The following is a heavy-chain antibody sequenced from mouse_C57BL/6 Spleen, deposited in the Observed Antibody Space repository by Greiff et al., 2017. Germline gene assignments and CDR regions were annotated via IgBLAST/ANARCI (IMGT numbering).Heavy chain of an antibody. Sequence: QVHVKQPGAELVKPGASVKLSCKASGYTFTSYWMHWVKQRPGQGLEWIGMIHPNSGSTNYNEKFKSKATLTVDKSSSTAYMQLSSLTSEDSAVYYCATITTVVATKAMDYWGQGTSVTVSS. CDR2: IHPNSGST. V-gene: IGHV1-64*01. CDR1: GYTFTSYW. D-gene: IGHD1-1*01. J-gene: IGHJ4*01. CDR3: ATITTVVATKAMDY.